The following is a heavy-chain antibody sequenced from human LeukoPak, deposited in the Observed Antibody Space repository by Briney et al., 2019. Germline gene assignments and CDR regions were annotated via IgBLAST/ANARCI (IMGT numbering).Heavy chain of an antibody. Sequence: SQTLSLNCTVSGGSISRGGYYWSWIRQHPGKGLEWIGYIYYSGSTYYNPSLKSRVTISVDTSKNQFSLKLSSVTAADPAVYYCARTPYGSNPPNWFDPWGPGTLVTVSS. CDR2: IYYSGST. CDR1: GGSISRGGYY. CDR3: ARTPYGSNPPNWFDP. V-gene: IGHV4-31*03. J-gene: IGHJ5*02. D-gene: IGHD2-15*01.